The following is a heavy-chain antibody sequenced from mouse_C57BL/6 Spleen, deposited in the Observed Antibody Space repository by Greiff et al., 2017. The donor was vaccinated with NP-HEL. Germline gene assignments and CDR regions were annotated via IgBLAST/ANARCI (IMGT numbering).Heavy chain of an antibody. CDR2: FHPYNDDT. CDR1: GYTFTTYP. Sequence: VKLMESGAELVKPGASVKMSCKASGYTFTTYPIEWMKQNHGKSLEWIGNFHPYNDDTKYNEKFKGKATLTVEKSSSTVYLELSRLTSDDSAVYYCARGENWDGENYFDYWGQGTTLTVSS. J-gene: IGHJ2*01. V-gene: IGHV1-47*01. D-gene: IGHD4-1*01. CDR3: ARGENWDGENYFDY.